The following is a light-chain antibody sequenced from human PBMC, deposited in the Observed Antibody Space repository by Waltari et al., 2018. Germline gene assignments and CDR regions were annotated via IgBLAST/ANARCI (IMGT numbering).Light chain of an antibody. CDR1: ESVMFY. CDR2: GAD. CDR3: QQYNDWPLLT. V-gene: IGKV3D-15*01. Sequence: EVVMTQSPATLSVSPGDRATLSCRASESVMFYLALYQQRPGQAPRLLVYGADTRATGVPARFSGRGSGTEFTLTISSLQSEEFAGYYCQQYNDWPLLTFGGGTRVEFK. J-gene: IGKJ4*01.